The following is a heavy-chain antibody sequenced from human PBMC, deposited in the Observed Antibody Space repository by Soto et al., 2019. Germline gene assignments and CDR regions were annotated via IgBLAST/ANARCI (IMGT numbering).Heavy chain of an antibody. CDR3: ARTVGAAYYFDF. CDR1: RDSMTKYY. D-gene: IGHD1-26*01. J-gene: IGHJ4*02. V-gene: IGHV4-4*07. Sequence: SETLPLTCTVSRDSMTKYYRSWIRQSAGKGLEWIGRVHMRGSTNYNPSLKSRVTMSIDTSNNHFSLDLKPVTPADTAVYYCARTVGAAYYFDFWGQGALVTVSS. CDR2: VHMRGST.